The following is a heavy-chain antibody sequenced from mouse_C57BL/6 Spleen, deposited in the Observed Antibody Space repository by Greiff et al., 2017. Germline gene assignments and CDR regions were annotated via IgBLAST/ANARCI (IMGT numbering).Heavy chain of an antibody. D-gene: IGHD1-1*01. CDR1: GFTFSSYG. J-gene: IGHJ4*01. CDR2: ISSGGSYT. CDR3: ARHEEYGSSYVGGYAMDY. Sequence: DVMLVESGGDLVKPGGSLKLSCAASGFTFSSYGMSWVRQTPDKRLEWVATISSGGSYTYYPDSVKGRFTISRDNAKNTLYLQMSSLKSEDTAMYYCARHEEYGSSYVGGYAMDYWGQGTSVTVSS. V-gene: IGHV5-6*02.